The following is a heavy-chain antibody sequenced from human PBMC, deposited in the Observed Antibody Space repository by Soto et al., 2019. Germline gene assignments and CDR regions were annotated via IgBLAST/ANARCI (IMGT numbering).Heavy chain of an antibody. V-gene: IGHV3-48*04. CDR3: ARDIDNRDYYYGLDV. CDR1: GFTFSSYW. CDR2: ISNSGNTI. J-gene: IGHJ6*02. Sequence: PGGSLRLSCAVSGFTFSSYWMSWVRQAPGKGLEWISYISNSGNTIYVADSMRGRFTISRDNAKNSLFLQMNSLRADDTAVYYCARDIDNRDYYYGLDVWGQGTTVTVSS. D-gene: IGHD1-20*01.